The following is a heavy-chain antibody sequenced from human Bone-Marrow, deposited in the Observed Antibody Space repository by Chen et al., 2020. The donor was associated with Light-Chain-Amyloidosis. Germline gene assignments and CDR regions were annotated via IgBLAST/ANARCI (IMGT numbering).Heavy chain of an antibody. CDR2: IYHSGST. CDR3: ARAWGSSSGSLEY. CDR1: GDSLSSSHW. D-gene: IGHD6-19*01. J-gene: IGHJ4*02. Sequence: QVQLQESGPGLVKPSGTLSLTCAVSGDSLSSSHWWSWVRQPPGKGLEWIGEIYHSGSTNYNPSLKSRVTISVDKSKNQFSLNLSSVTSAYTAVYYCARAWGSSSGSLEYWGQGTLVTVSS. V-gene: IGHV4-4*02.